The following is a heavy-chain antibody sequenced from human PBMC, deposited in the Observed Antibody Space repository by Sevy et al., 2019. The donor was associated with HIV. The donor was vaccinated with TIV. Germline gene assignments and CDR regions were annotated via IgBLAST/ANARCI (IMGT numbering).Heavy chain of an antibody. D-gene: IGHD2-21*02. CDR3: AREKSCGGACYYFDY. V-gene: IGHV3-20*04. CDR2: INWNGGST. CDR1: AFTFDDYG. J-gene: IGHJ4*02. Sequence: GGSLRLSCAASAFTFDDYGRSWVRQVPGKGLEWVSSINWNGGSTSYTDFVKGRFTISRDNAKNSLFLQVNSLRAEDTALYYCAREKSCGGACYYFDYWGQGVLVTVSS.